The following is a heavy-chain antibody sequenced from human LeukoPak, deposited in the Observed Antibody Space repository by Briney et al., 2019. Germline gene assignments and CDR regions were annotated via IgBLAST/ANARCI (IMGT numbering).Heavy chain of an antibody. J-gene: IGHJ4*02. CDR1: GFTFSSYA. CDR2: ISGSGGST. Sequence: GGSLRLSCAASGFTFSSYAMSWVRQAPGKGLEWVSAISGSGGSTYYADSVKGRFTISRDNSKNTLYLQMNSLRAEGTAVYYCAKDPGFYDSSGYYWDYFDYWGQGTLVTVSS. CDR3: AKDPGFYDSSGYYWDYFDY. D-gene: IGHD3-22*01. V-gene: IGHV3-23*01.